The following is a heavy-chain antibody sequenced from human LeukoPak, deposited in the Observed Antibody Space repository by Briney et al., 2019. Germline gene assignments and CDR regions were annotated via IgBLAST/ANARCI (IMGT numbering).Heavy chain of an antibody. CDR1: GGSISSSNW. CDR3: ARLSVGTTIFFDH. D-gene: IGHD1-1*01. Sequence: SETLSLTCAVSGGSISSSNWWSWVRQPPGKGLEWIGEIYHSGSTNYNPSLKSRVTISVDTSKNQFSLKLSSVSAADTALYYCARLSVGTTIFFDHWGQGTLVTVSS. J-gene: IGHJ4*02. V-gene: IGHV4-4*02. CDR2: IYHSGST.